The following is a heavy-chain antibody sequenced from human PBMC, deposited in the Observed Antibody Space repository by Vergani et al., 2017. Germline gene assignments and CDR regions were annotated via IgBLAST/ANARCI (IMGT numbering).Heavy chain of an antibody. CDR2: ISAYNGNT. Sequence: QVQLVQSGAEVKKPGASVKVSCKASGYIFTSYGISWVRQAPGQGLEWMGWISAYNGNTNYAQKLQGRVTMTTDTSTSTAYMELRSLRSDDTAVYYWARYDFWSGYLLGYYYYYMDVWRKGTTVTVSS. D-gene: IGHD3-3*01. CDR1: GYIFTSYG. V-gene: IGHV1-18*01. J-gene: IGHJ6*03. CDR3: ARYDFWSGYLLGYYYYYMDV.